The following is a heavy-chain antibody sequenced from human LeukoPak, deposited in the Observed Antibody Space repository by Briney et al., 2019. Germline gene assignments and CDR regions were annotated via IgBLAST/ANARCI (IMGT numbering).Heavy chain of an antibody. CDR1: GFTVSSNY. J-gene: IGHJ3*02. CDR2: IYSGGST. Sequence: GGSLRLSCAASGFTVSSNYMSWVRQAPGKGLEWVSVIYSGGSTYYADSVKGRFTVSRDNSKNTLYLQMNSLRAEDTAVYYCARAPLTYDSSGDSFDIWGQGTMVTVSS. D-gene: IGHD3-22*01. CDR3: ARAPLTYDSSGDSFDI. V-gene: IGHV3-66*01.